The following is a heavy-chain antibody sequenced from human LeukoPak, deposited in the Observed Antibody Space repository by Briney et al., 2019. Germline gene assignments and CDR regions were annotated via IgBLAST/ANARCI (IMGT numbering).Heavy chain of an antibody. J-gene: IGHJ4*02. CDR1: GFTFTSYS. CDR2: IRFTGSYI. Sequence: GGSLRLSCAASGFTFTSYSMNWVRQAPGRGLEWVSSIRFTGSYIYYADSVKGRFTISRDNSKNTVYLQMSGLRPEDTAVYYCAKDGGLWISAHWGDSWGRGTLVTVSS. CDR3: AKDGGLWISAHWGDS. V-gene: IGHV3-21*04. D-gene: IGHD2-2*03.